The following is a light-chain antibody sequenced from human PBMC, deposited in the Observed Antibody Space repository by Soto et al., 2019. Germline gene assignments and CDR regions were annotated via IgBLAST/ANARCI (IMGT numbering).Light chain of an antibody. Sequence: EIVLTQSPGTLSLSPGERATLSCRASQSVPKNYLAWYQHKPGQAPRLLIYGPSSRATGIPDRFSGSGSGTDFTLSISRLEPEDFAVYYCHQYATSPQTF. J-gene: IGKJ1*01. CDR1: QSVPKNY. V-gene: IGKV3-20*01. CDR2: GPS. CDR3: HQYATSPQT.